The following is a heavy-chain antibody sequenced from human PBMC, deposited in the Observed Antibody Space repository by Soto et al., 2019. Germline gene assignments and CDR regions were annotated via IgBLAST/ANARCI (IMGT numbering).Heavy chain of an antibody. J-gene: IGHJ6*02. CDR1: GGSISSYY. V-gene: IGHV4-59*01. CDR2: IYYSGST. CDR3: ARDRVAARPGGYYYGMDV. D-gene: IGHD6-6*01. Sequence: SETLSLTCTVSGGSISSYYWSWIRQPPGKGLEWIGYIYYSGSTNYNPSLKSRVTISVDTSKNQFSLKLSSVTAADTAVYYCARDRVAARPGGYYYGMDVWGQGTTVTVSS.